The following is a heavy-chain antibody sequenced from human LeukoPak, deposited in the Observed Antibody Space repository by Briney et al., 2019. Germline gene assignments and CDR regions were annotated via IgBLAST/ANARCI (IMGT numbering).Heavy chain of an antibody. CDR1: GGSVSSYY. CDR3: ARHSRAYSSSYRTYEY. CDR2: ISYSGST. J-gene: IGHJ4*02. V-gene: IGHV4-59*08. D-gene: IGHD6-6*01. Sequence: PSETLSLTCTVSGGSVSSYYWGWIRQPPGKGLEWIAYISYSGSTNYNPSLKSRVTISVDTSNNQFSLKVSSMTAADTAVYYCARHSRAYSSSYRTYEYWGQGTLVTVSS.